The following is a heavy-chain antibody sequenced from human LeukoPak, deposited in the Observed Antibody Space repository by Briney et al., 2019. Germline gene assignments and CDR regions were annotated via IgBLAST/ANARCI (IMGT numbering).Heavy chain of an antibody. D-gene: IGHD4-23*01. Sequence: GGSLRLSCVASGFTFSSHWMTWVRQAPGKGLEWVANIKQGGSEKHYLDSVKGRFTISRDDAKNSLYLQMSSLRGDDTAVYYCAREGQGYGGKDYWGQGTRVTVSS. CDR3: AREGQGYGGKDY. CDR1: GFTFSSHW. CDR2: IKQGGSEK. V-gene: IGHV3-7*05. J-gene: IGHJ4*02.